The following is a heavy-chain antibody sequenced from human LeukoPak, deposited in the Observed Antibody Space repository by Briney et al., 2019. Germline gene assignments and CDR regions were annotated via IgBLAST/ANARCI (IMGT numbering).Heavy chain of an antibody. CDR3: AKGSYYDILTSYSWFDP. CDR2: ISWNSGSI. Sequence: GRSLRLSCAASGFTFDDYAMHWVRQAPGKGLEWVSGISWNSGSIGYADSVKGRFTISRDNAKNSLYLQMNSLRAEDTALYYCAKGSYYDILTSYSWFDPWGQGTLVTVSS. CDR1: GFTFDDYA. D-gene: IGHD3-9*01. J-gene: IGHJ5*02. V-gene: IGHV3-9*01.